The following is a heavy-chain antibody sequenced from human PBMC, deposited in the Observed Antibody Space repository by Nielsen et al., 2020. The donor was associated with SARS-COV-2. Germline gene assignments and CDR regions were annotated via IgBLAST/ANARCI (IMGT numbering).Heavy chain of an antibody. CDR2: MNPNSGNT. CDR1: GYTFSNFG. J-gene: IGHJ5*02. CDR3: ARGQRITIFGVVISHWFDP. D-gene: IGHD3-3*01. Sequence: ASVKVSCKTSGYTFSNFGISWVRQVPGQGLEWMGWMNPNSGNTGYAQKFQGRVTMTRNTSISTAYMELSSLRSEDTAVYYCARGQRITIFGVVISHWFDPWGQGTLVTVSS. V-gene: IGHV1-8*02.